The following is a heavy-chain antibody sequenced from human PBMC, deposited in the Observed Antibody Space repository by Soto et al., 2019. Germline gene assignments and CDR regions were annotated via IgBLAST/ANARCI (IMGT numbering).Heavy chain of an antibody. V-gene: IGHV1-69*01. D-gene: IGHD6-13*01. CDR3: ARSLLAAGPAQYNYYYYGMDV. J-gene: IGHJ6*02. CDR2: IIPIFGTA. Sequence: QVQLVQSGAEVKKPGSSVKVSCKASGGTFSSYAISWVRQAPGQGLEWMGGIIPIFGTANYAQKFQGRVTITADESTSTAYMELSSLRSEDTAVYYCARSLLAAGPAQYNYYYYGMDVWGQGTTVTVSS. CDR1: GGTFSSYA.